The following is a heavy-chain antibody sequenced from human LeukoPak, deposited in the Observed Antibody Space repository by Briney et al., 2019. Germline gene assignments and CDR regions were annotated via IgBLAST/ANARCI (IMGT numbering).Heavy chain of an antibody. D-gene: IGHD1-26*01. CDR3: ARGYFGIDY. CDR2: IDTDVTST. J-gene: IGHJ4*02. CDR1: GLTFDDYA. V-gene: IGHV3-74*01. Sequence: PGRSLRLSCAASGLTFDDYAMHWVRQAPGKGLVWVSRIDTDVTSTNYADSVKGRFTISRDNAKNTLYLQMNSLRGEATAVYYCARGYFGIDYWGQGTLVTVSS.